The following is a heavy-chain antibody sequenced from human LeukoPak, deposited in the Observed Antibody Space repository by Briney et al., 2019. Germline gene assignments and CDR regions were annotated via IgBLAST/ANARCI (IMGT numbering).Heavy chain of an antibody. D-gene: IGHD6-13*01. Sequence: GGSLRLSCAASGFTFSSYWVHWVRQAPGKGLVWVSRINDDGSSTSYADSVKGRFTISRDNAKNTLYLQMSSLRGEDTAVYYCARARYSGTWTLHIWGRGTLVTVSS. CDR1: GFTFSSYW. CDR2: INDDGSST. V-gene: IGHV3-74*01. CDR3: ARARYSGTWTLHI. J-gene: IGHJ2*01.